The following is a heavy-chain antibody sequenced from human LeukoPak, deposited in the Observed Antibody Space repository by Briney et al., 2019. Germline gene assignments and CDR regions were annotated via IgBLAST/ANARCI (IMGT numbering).Heavy chain of an antibody. CDR1: GFTFSSYW. CDR2: ISSSSSYI. Sequence: GGSLRLSCAASGFTFSSYWMSWVRQAPGKRLEWVSSISSSSSYIYYADSVKGRFTISRDNAKNSLYLQMNSLRAEDTAVYYCAREWTDDYVWGSYRYIYYYYYYMGVWGKGTTVTVSS. V-gene: IGHV3-21*01. CDR3: AREWTDDYVWGSYRYIYYYYYYMGV. D-gene: IGHD3-16*02. J-gene: IGHJ6*03.